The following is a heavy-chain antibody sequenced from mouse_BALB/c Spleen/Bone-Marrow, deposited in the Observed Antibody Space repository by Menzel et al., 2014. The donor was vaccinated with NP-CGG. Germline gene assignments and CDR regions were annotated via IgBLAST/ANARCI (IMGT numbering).Heavy chain of an antibody. CDR3: ARSHFYGNYFDY. D-gene: IGHD2-1*01. CDR1: GFTFSNFG. V-gene: IGHV5-17*02. Sequence: EVQGVESGGGLVQPGGSRKLSCAASGFTFSNFGMHWFRQSPEKGLEWVAFVSTGSTIIYYADTVKGRFTISRDNPENPLFLQMTSLRSEDSAIYYCARSHFYGNYFDYWGQGTTLTVSS. J-gene: IGHJ2*01. CDR2: VSTGSTII.